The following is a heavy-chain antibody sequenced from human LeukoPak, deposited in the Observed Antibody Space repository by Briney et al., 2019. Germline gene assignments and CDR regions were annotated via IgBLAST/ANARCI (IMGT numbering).Heavy chain of an antibody. D-gene: IGHD1-1*01. CDR1: GFTFSAYS. CDR2: ISSSSSYM. Sequence: GGSLRLSCAASGFTFSAYSMNWVRQAPGKGLEWVSSISSSSSYMYYADSVKGRLTISRDNAKSSLYLQMNNLRVEDTALYYCARPRPHDYYFDLWGQGTLVTVSS. V-gene: IGHV3-21*04. J-gene: IGHJ4*02. CDR3: ARPRPHDYYFDL.